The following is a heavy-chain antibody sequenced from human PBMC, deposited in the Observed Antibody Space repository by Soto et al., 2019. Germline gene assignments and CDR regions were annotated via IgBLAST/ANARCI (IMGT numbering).Heavy chain of an antibody. CDR3: ARDRFRGVMPNWFDP. J-gene: IGHJ5*02. Sequence: GASVKVSCKASGYTFTSYGISWVRQAPGQGLEWMGWISAYNGNTNYAQKLQGRVTMTTDTSTSTAYMELRSLRSDDTAVYYCARDRFRGVMPNWFDPWGQGTLDTVSS. CDR2: ISAYNGNT. V-gene: IGHV1-18*01. CDR1: GYTFTSYG. D-gene: IGHD3-16*01.